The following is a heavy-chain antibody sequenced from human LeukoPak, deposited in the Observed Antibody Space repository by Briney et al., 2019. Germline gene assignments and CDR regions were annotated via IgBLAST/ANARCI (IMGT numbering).Heavy chain of an antibody. V-gene: IGHV4-39*07. CDR1: GGSISSSSYY. Sequence: SETLSLTCTVSGGSISSSSYYWGWIRQPPGKGLEWIGSIYYSGSTYYNPSLKSRVTISVDTSKNQFSLKLSSVTAADTAIYYCARRTSYDTLVGYKYWYFDLWGRGTLVTVSS. J-gene: IGHJ2*01. CDR3: ARRTSYDTLVGYKYWYFDL. CDR2: IYYSGST. D-gene: IGHD3-9*01.